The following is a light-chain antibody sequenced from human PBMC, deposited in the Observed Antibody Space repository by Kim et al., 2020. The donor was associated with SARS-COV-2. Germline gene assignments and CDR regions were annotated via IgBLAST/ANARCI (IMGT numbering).Light chain of an antibody. CDR1: GYSIAITA. CDR3: QSYDSSNRV. CDR2: GDN. V-gene: IGLV6-57*01. J-gene: IGLJ3*02. Sequence: GTPITISCTPIGYSIAITAGHCYQQRPGPSPPTVVYGDNQRPSGVPIRFSGSIDSSSNSASLTISGLKTEDEADYYCQSYDSSNRVFGGGTQLTVL.